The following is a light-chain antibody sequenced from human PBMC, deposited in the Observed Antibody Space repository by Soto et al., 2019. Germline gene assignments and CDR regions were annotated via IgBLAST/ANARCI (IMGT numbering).Light chain of an antibody. J-gene: IGKJ5*01. CDR3: QQSSNWPTIT. CDR2: DTS. V-gene: IGKV3-15*01. Sequence: IAMAQSPATLYVSPGERARVSCRVSQSVSSKLAWYQQKPGQAHRLLIYDTSTRATGIPARFSGSGSATEFTLPISSLQSEDFAVYYCQQSSNWPTITHGQGTRLEIK. CDR1: QSVSSK.